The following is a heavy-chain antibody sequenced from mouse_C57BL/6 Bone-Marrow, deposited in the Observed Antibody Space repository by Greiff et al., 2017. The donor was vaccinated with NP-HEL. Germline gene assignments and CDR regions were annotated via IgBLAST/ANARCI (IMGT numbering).Heavy chain of an antibody. CDR1: GFTFSDYY. J-gene: IGHJ3*01. V-gene: IGHV5-12*01. CDR3: ARHSCFAY. CDR2: ISNGGGST. Sequence: EVKLMESGGGLVQPGGSLKLSCAASGFTFSDYYMYWVRQTPEKRLEWVAYISNGGGSTYYPDTVKGRFTISRDNAKNTLYLQMSRLKSEDTAMYYCARHSCFAYWGQGTLVTVSA.